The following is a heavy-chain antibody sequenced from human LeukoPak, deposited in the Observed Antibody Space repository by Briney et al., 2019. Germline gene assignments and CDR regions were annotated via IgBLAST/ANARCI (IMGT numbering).Heavy chain of an antibody. J-gene: IGHJ6*02. V-gene: IGHV3-11*06. CDR2: ISSSSSDT. CDR1: GFILSDYY. D-gene: IGHD2-15*01. CDR3: ARTARIPDG. Sequence: GGSLRLSCVASGFILSDYYMSWFRQAPGKGLECLSYISSSSSDTNYADSVKGRFSISRDNAKNSLYLQMNSLRVEDTAVYYCARTARIPDGWGQGTTVTVS.